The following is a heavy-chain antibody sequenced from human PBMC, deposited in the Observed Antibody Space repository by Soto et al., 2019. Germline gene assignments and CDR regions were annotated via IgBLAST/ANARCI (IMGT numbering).Heavy chain of an antibody. CDR2: IKGEADGGTT. J-gene: IGHJ4*02. CDR1: GFTFSNAW. V-gene: IGHV3-15*01. Sequence: GGFLRLSRAASGFTFSNAWMSWVRQAPGKGLEWVGRIKGEADGGTTDYAAPAKGRITISRDHSKDTLYLQMNSLKTEDTAVDYCTTGLSNGSFFDYWSQGTLVTVSS. CDR3: TTGLSNGSFFDY. D-gene: IGHD2-8*01.